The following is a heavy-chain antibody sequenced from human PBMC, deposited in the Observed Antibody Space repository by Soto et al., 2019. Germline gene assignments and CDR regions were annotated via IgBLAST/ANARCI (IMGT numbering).Heavy chain of an antibody. D-gene: IGHD3-10*01. CDR2: ISYDGSNK. J-gene: IGHJ6*02. Sequence: QVQLVESGGGVVQPGRSLRLSCAASGFTFSSYGMHWVRQAPGKGLEWVAVISYDGSNKYYADSVKGRFTISRDNSKKPLYLQTNSARAEDTAVYYCAKDLPRVLARLPDVWGQGTTVTVS. V-gene: IGHV3-30*18. CDR1: GFTFSSYG. CDR3: AKDLPRVLARLPDV.